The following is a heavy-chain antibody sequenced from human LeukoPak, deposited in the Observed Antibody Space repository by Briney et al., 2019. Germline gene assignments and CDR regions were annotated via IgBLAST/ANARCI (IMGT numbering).Heavy chain of an antibody. CDR3: ARDRVGIGDY. CDR2: ITLSSSSI. V-gene: IGHV3-48*04. Sequence: GGSLRLSCAASGFNFNNYNMNWVRQAPGKGLEWVSYITLSSSSIYYADSVKGRFTISRDNAKNSLYLQMNSLRAEDTAVYYCARDRVGIGDYWGQGTLVTVSS. J-gene: IGHJ4*02. D-gene: IGHD1-26*01. CDR1: GFNFNNYN.